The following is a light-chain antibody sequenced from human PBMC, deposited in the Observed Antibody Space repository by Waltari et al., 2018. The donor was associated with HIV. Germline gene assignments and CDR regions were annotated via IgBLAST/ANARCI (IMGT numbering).Light chain of an antibody. CDR1: CNFNVATFR. CDR3: VIWHSSAYV. J-gene: IGLJ1*01. Sequence: QAVLPQPSSLSASPGTSASLTCTLRCNFNVATFRIYCYLHKPGSPPQYLLRYKSDSDKQQGSGVPSRFSGSKDASANAGILLISGLQSEDEADYYCVIWHSSAYVFGTGTKVTVL. V-gene: IGLV5-45*03. CDR2: YKSDSDK.